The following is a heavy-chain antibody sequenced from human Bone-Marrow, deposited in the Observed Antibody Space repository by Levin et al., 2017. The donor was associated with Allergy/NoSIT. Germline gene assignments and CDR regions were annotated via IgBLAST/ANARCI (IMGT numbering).Heavy chain of an antibody. V-gene: IGHV3-30*04. CDR1: GFSFSSYV. CDR2: ISADGTNK. CDR3: ARGYWLRLYCRSTPCPHLDY. J-gene: IGHJ4*02. D-gene: IGHD2-2*01. Sequence: GGSLRLSCAASGFSFSSYVMHWVRQAPGKGLEWVAIISADGTNKYFADSVKGHFTVSRDNSKDTLYLQINSLRTEDTAVYYCARGYWLRLYCRSTPCPHLDYWGQGTLVTVSA.